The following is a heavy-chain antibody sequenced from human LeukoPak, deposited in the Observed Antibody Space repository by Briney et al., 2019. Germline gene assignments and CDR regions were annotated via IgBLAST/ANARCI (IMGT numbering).Heavy chain of an antibody. D-gene: IGHD1-1*01. J-gene: IGHJ4*02. CDR3: ATWRTAKSGFDY. CDR1: GGSIGSYY. CDR2: IYYSGST. Sequence: SETLSLTCTVSGGSIGSYYWSWIRQPPGKGLEWIGYIYYSGSTDYNPSLKSRDTISVDTSKNQFSLRLSSVTAADTAVYYCATWRTAKSGFDYWGQGTLVTVSS. V-gene: IGHV4-59*08.